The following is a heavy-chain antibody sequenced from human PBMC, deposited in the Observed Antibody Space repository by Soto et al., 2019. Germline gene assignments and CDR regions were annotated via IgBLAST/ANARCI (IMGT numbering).Heavy chain of an antibody. CDR2: IYYSGST. J-gene: IGHJ6*02. CDR1: GGSISSSRYY. D-gene: IGHD1-26*01. V-gene: IGHV4-39*02. Sequence: SETLSLTCTVSGGSISSSRYYWGWIRQPPGKGLEWIGRIYYSGSTYYNPSLKSRVTISVDTSKNQFSLKLSSVTAADTAVYYCTREGGNRYYYYGMDVWGQGTTVTVSS. CDR3: TREGGNRYYYYGMDV.